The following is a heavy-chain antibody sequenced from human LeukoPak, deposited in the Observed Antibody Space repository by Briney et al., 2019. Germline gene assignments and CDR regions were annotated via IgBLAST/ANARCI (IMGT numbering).Heavy chain of an antibody. D-gene: IGHD6-19*01. Sequence: SETLSLTCTVSGGSISSYYWSLIRQPPGKGLEWIGYIYYSGSTNYNPSLKSRVTISVDTSKNQFSLKLSSVTAADTAVYYCAGTDSSGWPHDAFDIWGQGTMVTVSS. V-gene: IGHV4-59*01. J-gene: IGHJ3*02. CDR2: IYYSGST. CDR1: GGSISSYY. CDR3: AGTDSSGWPHDAFDI.